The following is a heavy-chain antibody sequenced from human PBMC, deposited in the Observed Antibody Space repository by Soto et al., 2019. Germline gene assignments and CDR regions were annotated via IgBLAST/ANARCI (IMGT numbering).Heavy chain of an antibody. CDR3: ARGRDGYNFGAGF. D-gene: IGHD5-12*01. CDR2: IIPKLGSA. Sequence: QVQLVQSGAEVKEPGSSVKVSCKASGGGNLRDYRTTWVRRAPGQGLEWMGGIIPKLGSANYAQNFQGRVTITADESTNPVFLEPRGLRSGHTAGLYCARGRDGYNFGAGFRGQGTPVTVSS. V-gene: IGHV1-69*01. J-gene: IGHJ4*02. CDR1: GGGNLRDYR.